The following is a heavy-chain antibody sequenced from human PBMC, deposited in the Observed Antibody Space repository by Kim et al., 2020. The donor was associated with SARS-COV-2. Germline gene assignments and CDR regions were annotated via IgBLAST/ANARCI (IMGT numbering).Heavy chain of an antibody. J-gene: IGHJ1*01. CDR3: AKDPDCSSTSCYEYFQH. V-gene: IGHV3-30*02. D-gene: IGHD2-2*01. Sequence: VKGRFTISRDNSTITLYLQMNSLRAEDTAVYYCAKDPDCSSTSCYEYFQHWGQGTLVTVSS.